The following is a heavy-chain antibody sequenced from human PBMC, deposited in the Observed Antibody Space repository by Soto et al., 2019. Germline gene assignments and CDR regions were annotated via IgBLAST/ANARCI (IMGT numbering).Heavy chain of an antibody. CDR3: ARAGTTMVRGVISGWFDP. CDR1: GGSISSGGYY. D-gene: IGHD3-10*01. Sequence: PSETLSLTCTVSGGSISSGGYYWNWIRQHPGKGLEWIGYIYYSGSTYYNPSLKSRVTISVDTSKNQFSLKLSSVTAADTAVYYCARAGTTMVRGVISGWFDPWGQGTLVTVSS. CDR2: IYYSGST. J-gene: IGHJ5*02. V-gene: IGHV4-31*03.